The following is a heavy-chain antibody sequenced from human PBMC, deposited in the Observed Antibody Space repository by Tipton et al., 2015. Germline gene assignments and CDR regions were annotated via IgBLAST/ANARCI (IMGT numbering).Heavy chain of an antibody. J-gene: IGHJ6*02. V-gene: IGHV3-21*01. CDR2: ISSSGRYI. CDR3: ARGPPPPPGSYYISIHHYYGMDV. Sequence: SLRLSCAASGFRFNDYAMNWVRQAPGKGLEWVSSISSSGRYIYYADSVKGRFTVSRDSAKSSLYLQMNSLRADDTASYYCARGPPPPPGSYYISIHHYYGMDVWGQGTTVTVSS. D-gene: IGHD3-10*01. CDR1: GFRFNDYA.